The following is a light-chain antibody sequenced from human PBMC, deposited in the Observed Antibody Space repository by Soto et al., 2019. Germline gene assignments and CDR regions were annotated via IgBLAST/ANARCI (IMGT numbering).Light chain of an antibody. J-gene: IGLJ1*01. Sequence: QSALTQPPSVSGSPGQSVTISCTGTSIDFVSYNRVSWYQQSPGSAPKLMVYEVSNRPSGVSNRFSGSKSGNTASLTISGLQAEDEADYYCSSYTSSTAYVFGTGTKVTVL. CDR1: SIDFVSYNR. CDR3: SSYTSSTAYV. V-gene: IGLV2-18*02. CDR2: EVS.